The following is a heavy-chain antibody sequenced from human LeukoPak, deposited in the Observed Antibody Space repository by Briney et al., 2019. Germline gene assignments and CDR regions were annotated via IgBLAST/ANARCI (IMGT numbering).Heavy chain of an antibody. CDR2: INPSGSST. J-gene: IGHJ5*02. D-gene: IGHD3-16*02. Sequence: GASVKVSCKASGYSFTSHYMHWVRQAPGQGLEWMGLINPSGSSTLYAQHFQGRVTMTSDRSTTTDYMEMSSLRYAATAVYYCARDNSVGDIAWWFDPWGQGTLVTVSS. V-gene: IGHV1-46*01. CDR1: GYSFTSHY. CDR3: ARDNSVGDIAWWFDP.